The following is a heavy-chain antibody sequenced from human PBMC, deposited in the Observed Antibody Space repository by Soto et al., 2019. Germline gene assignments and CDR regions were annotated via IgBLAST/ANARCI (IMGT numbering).Heavy chain of an antibody. CDR2: IIPIFGTA. V-gene: IGHV1-69*13. CDR1: GGTFSSYA. J-gene: IGHJ4*02. Sequence: SVKVSCTASGGTFSSYAISWVRQAPGQGLEWMGGIIPIFGTANYAQKFQGRVTITADESTSTAYMELSSLRSEDTAVYYCARDLDYYDSSGDYWGQGTLVTVSS. CDR3: ARDLDYYDSSGDY. D-gene: IGHD3-22*01.